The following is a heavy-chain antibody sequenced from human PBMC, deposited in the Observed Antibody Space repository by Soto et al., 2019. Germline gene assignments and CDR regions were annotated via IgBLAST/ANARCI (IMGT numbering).Heavy chain of an antibody. CDR3: TRANWYYEY. D-gene: IGHD7-27*01. J-gene: IGHJ4*02. Sequence: SETLSLTCTVSAGSISTHYWSWIRQPPGKGLEWIGYIYYNGNTNYNPXXXXXXXXXXXXXXXQISLKLSSVTAAATAVYYCTRANWYYEYWGQGTLVTVSS. CDR2: IYYNGNT. V-gene: IGHV4-59*11. CDR1: AGSISTHY.